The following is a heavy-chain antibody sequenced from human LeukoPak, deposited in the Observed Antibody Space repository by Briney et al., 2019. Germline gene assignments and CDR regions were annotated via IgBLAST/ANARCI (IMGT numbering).Heavy chain of an antibody. CDR2: INTNTGNP. D-gene: IGHD2-2*01. CDR1: GYTFTSYA. J-gene: IGHJ5*02. Sequence: ASVKVSCKASGYTFTSYAMNWVRQAPGQGLEWMGWINTNTGNPTYAQGFTGRFVFSLDTSVSTAYLQISSLKAEDTAVYYCAREDIVVVPAAHNWFDPWGQGTLVTVSS. CDR3: AREDIVVVPAAHNWFDP. V-gene: IGHV7-4-1*02.